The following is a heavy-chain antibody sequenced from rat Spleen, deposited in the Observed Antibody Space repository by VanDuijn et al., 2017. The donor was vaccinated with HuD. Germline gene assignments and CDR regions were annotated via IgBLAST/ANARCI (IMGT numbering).Heavy chain of an antibody. V-gene: IGHV2-32*01. Sequence: QVQLKESGPDLVQPSQTLSLTCTVSGFSLTSYHVHWVRQPPGKGLERMGAMWNGGDTAYNSALKSRLSISRDTSKNHIFLTMNSLQSEDTATYHCARAPGNGYVMDAWGQGASVTVSS. CDR3: ARAPGNGYVMDA. CDR1: GFSLTSYH. CDR2: MWNGGDT. D-gene: IGHD5-1*01. J-gene: IGHJ4*01.